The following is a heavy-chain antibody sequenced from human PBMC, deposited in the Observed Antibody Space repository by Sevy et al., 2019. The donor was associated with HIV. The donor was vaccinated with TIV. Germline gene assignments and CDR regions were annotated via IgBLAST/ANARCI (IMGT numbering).Heavy chain of an antibody. Sequence: ASVKVSCKASGYTFTSYGISWVRQAPGQGLEWMGWISAYNGNTNYAQKLQGRVTMTTDTSTSTAYMELRSLRSDDTAVYYCARDMARINYYGSSGYYVFDYWGQGTLVTVSS. CDR2: ISAYNGNT. D-gene: IGHD3-22*01. CDR1: GYTFTSYG. V-gene: IGHV1-18*04. CDR3: ARDMARINYYGSSGYYVFDY. J-gene: IGHJ4*02.